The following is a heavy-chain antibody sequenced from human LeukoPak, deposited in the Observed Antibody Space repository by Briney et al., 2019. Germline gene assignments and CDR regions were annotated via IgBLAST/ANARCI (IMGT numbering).Heavy chain of an antibody. D-gene: IGHD5-12*01. J-gene: IGHJ4*02. V-gene: IGHV3-9*01. CDR2: ISWNSYSI. Sequence: GGSLRLSCAASGFTFDDYAMHWVRHAPGKGLEWVSGISWNSYSIAYADSVKGRFTISRDNAKNSLFLQMNSLRAEDTALYYCAKDGGYDQSHVDYWGQGTLVTVSS. CDR1: GFTFDDYA. CDR3: AKDGGYDQSHVDY.